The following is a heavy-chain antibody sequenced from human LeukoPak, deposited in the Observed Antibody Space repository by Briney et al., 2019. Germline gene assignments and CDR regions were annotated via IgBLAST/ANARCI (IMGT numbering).Heavy chain of an antibody. V-gene: IGHV3-23*01. CDR3: AKDVMAGGCPDY. D-gene: IGHD6-19*01. CDR1: GFTFNYA. Sequence: GGSLRLSCAASGFTFNYAMTWARQPPGKGLEWVSAISGSGGSTYYADSVKGRFTISKDNSKNTLYLLMSSLRTEDTALYYCAKDVMAGGCPDYWGQGTLVTVSS. J-gene: IGHJ4*02. CDR2: ISGSGGST.